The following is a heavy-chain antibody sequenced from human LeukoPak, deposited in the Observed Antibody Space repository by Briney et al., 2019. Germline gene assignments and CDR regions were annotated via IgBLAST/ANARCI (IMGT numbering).Heavy chain of an antibody. CDR2: INHSGST. Sequence: SETLSLTCAVYGGSFSGYYWSWIRQPPGKGLEWIGEINHSGSTNYNPSLKSRVTISVDTSKNQFSLKLSSVTAADTAVYYCARGPLWFGELLLNWFDPWGQGTLVTVSS. V-gene: IGHV4-34*01. D-gene: IGHD3-10*01. CDR1: GGSFSGYY. CDR3: ARGPLWFGELLLNWFDP. J-gene: IGHJ5*02.